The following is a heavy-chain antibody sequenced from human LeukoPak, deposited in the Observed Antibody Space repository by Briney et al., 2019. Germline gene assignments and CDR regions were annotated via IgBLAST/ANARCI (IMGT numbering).Heavy chain of an antibody. J-gene: IGHJ1*01. CDR2: IWYDGGDK. D-gene: IGHD6-13*01. CDR1: GFTFGSYG. V-gene: IGHV3-33*01. CDR3: ATEGFVVAAAGHIGYFQH. Sequence: PGGSLRLSCAASGFTFGSYGMHWVRQAPGKGLDWVAVIWYDGGDKYYADSVKGRFTISRDNSKSTLYLQMNSLRAEDTAVYYCATEGFVVAAAGHIGYFQHWGQGTLVTVSS.